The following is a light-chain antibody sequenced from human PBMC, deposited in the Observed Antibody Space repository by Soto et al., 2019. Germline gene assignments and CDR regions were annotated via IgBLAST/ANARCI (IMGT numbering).Light chain of an antibody. CDR1: SSDVGGYNY. V-gene: IGLV2-14*01. Sequence: HSVLTQPASASGSPGQSITISCTGTSSDVGGYNYVSWYQQHPGKAPKLMIYDVSNRPSGVSNRFSGSKSGNTASLTISGLQAEDEADYYCSSYTSSSTYVVFGGGTKLTVL. CDR2: DVS. CDR3: SSYTSSSTYVV. J-gene: IGLJ2*01.